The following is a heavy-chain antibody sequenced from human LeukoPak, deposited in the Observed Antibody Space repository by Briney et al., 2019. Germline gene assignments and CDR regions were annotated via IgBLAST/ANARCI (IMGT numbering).Heavy chain of an antibody. J-gene: IGHJ6*02. CDR1: GFTFSSYS. D-gene: IGHD6-19*01. CDR3: ARDQAVAGDYYYYGMDV. CDR2: ISSSSSYI. Sequence: GGSLRLSCAASGFTFSSYSMNWVRQAPGKGLEWVSSISSSSSYIYYADSVKGRFTISRDNAKNSLYLQMNSLRAEDTAVYYCARDQAVAGDYYYYGMDVWGQGTTVTVSS. V-gene: IGHV3-21*01.